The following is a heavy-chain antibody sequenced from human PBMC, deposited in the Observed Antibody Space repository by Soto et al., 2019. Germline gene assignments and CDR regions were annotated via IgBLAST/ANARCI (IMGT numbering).Heavy chain of an antibody. J-gene: IGHJ4*02. CDR1: GYTFSSYA. D-gene: IGHD4-17*01. CDR3: ASESYGGEFDY. Sequence: VASVKVSCKASGYTFSSYAMHWVRQAPGQRLEWMGWINAGNGNTKYSQKFQGRVTITRDTSASTAYMELSSLRSEDAAVYYCASESYGGEFDYWGQGTLVTVSS. V-gene: IGHV1-3*01. CDR2: INAGNGNT.